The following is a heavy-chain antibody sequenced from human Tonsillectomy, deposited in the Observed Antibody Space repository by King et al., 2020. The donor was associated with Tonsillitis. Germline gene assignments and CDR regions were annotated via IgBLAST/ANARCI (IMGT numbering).Heavy chain of an antibody. V-gene: IGHV3-30*02. J-gene: IGHJ4*02. Sequence: VQLVESGGGVVQPGGSLRLSCAPSGFTFSNYGMHWVRQAPGKGLEWVSFIRKDESKTYYADSVKGRFTISRDNSKNTLNLQMNSLRAEDTAVYYCAKGGTGYTTSWYTIDYWGQGTLVIVSS. D-gene: IGHD6-13*01. CDR2: IRKDESKT. CDR1: GFTFSNYG. CDR3: AKGGTGYTTSWYTIDY.